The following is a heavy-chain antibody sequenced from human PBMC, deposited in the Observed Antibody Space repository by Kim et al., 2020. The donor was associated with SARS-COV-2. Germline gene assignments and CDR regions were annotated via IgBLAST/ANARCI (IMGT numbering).Heavy chain of an antibody. CDR2: VNNDGSST. D-gene: IGHD3-10*01. J-gene: IGHJ4*02. CDR3: ARGYGSGTNY. CDR1: GFTFTDYW. V-gene: IGHV3-74*01. Sequence: GGSLRLSCTTSGFTFTDYWIHWVRQAPGKGLVWVSYVNNDGSSTGYADTVKGRFTISRDNAKNTLYLQMNSLRLEDTALYYCARGYGSGTNYWGQGTLVA.